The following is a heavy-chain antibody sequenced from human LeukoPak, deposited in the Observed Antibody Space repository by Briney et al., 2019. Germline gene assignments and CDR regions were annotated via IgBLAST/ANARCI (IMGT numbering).Heavy chain of an antibody. CDR3: ARRNYYYDSSAYAFDI. CDR1: GYSISSGYY. CDR2: IYHSGST. V-gene: IGHV4-38-2*01. D-gene: IGHD3-22*01. Sequence: SETLSLTCAVSGYSISSGYYWGWIRQPPGKGLEWIGSIYHSGSTYYNPSLQSRVTISVDTSKNQFSLKLSSVSAADTAVYYCARRNYYYDSSAYAFDIWGQGTMVTVSS. J-gene: IGHJ3*02.